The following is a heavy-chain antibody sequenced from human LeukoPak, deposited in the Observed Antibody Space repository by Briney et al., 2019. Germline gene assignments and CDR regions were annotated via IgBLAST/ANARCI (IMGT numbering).Heavy chain of an antibody. CDR2: INPNSGGT. Sequence: ASVKVSCKASGYTFTGYYIHWVRQAPGQGLEWMGWINPNSGGTNYAQKFQGRVTMTRDTSISTAYMEPSRLRSDDTAVYYCARGGWLQSPYDYWGQGTQVTVSS. J-gene: IGHJ4*02. D-gene: IGHD5-12*01. V-gene: IGHV1-2*02. CDR1: GYTFTGYY. CDR3: ARGGWLQSPYDY.